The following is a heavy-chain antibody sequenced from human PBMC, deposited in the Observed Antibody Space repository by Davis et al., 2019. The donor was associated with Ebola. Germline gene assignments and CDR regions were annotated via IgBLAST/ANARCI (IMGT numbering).Heavy chain of an antibody. Sequence: MPSETLSLTCAVSGGSISSSNWWRWVRQPPGKGLEWIGEIYHSGSTNYNPSLKSRVTISVDKSKNQFSLKLSSVTAADTAVYYCARPWYSGTYYDAYDIWGQGTMVAVSS. CDR2: IYHSGST. CDR1: GGSISSSNW. CDR3: ARPWYSGTYYDAYDI. D-gene: IGHD1-26*01. J-gene: IGHJ3*02. V-gene: IGHV4-4*02.